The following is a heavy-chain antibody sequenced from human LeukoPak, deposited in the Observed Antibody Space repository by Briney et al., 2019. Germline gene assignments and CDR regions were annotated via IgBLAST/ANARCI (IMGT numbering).Heavy chain of an antibody. Sequence: PGGSLRLSCAASGFTFSSYAMSWVRQAPGKGLEWVSAISGSGGSTYHADSVKGRFTISRDSPKNTLFLQMNRLRPEDAAVYYCAKAPVTTCRGAYCYPFDYWGQGTLVTVSS. CDR3: AKAPVTTCRGAYCYPFDY. J-gene: IGHJ4*02. CDR2: ISGSGGST. D-gene: IGHD2-21*01. V-gene: IGHV3-23*01. CDR1: GFTFSSYA.